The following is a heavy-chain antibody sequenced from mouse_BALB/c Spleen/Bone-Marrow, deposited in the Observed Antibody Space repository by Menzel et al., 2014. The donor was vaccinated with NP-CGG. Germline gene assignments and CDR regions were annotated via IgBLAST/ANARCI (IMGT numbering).Heavy chain of an antibody. D-gene: IGHD1-1*01. J-gene: IGHJ4*01. CDR2: IYPVSGET. V-gene: IGHV1-11*01. CDR1: GYTFTDHI. Sequence: VQLQESGAELASPGASVTLSCKASGYTFTDHIMNWVKKRPGQGLEWIGRIYPVSGETNYDQKFMGKATFSVDRSSSTVYMVLNSLTSEDPAVYYCGRGNYGSSYAMDYWCQGTSVTVSS. CDR3: GRGNYGSSYAMDY.